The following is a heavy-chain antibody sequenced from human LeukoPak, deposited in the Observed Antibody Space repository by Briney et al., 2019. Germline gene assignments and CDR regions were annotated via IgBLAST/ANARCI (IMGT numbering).Heavy chain of an antibody. J-gene: IGHJ4*02. CDR3: ARPELAGGDYGLDY. Sequence: ASVKVSCKASGGTFSSYGISWVRQAPGQGLEWMGGIIPIFGTTNYAQKFQGRVTITADESTSTGYMELRNLRSEDTAVYYCARPELAGGDYGLDYWGQGTLVTVSS. CDR1: GGTFSSYG. CDR2: IIPIFGTT. V-gene: IGHV1-69*13. D-gene: IGHD4-17*01.